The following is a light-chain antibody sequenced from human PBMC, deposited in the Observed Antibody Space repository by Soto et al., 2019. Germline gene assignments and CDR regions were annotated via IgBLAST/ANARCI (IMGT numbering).Light chain of an antibody. CDR2: DVN. CDR1: SSDVGGYNY. CDR3: SSYTGSSTDVV. V-gene: IGLV2-14*01. J-gene: IGLJ2*01. Sequence: QSALTQPASVSGSPGQSITISCTGTSSDVGGYNYVSWYQQHPGKAPKLMIYDVNNRPSGVSNRFSGSKSGNTASLTISGLQAEDDADYYCSSYTGSSTDVVFGGGTKLTVL.